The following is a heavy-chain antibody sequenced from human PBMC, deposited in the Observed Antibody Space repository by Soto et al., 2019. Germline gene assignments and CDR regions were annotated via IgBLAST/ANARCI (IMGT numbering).Heavy chain of an antibody. CDR2: VTGSGST. D-gene: IGHD4-17*01. V-gene: IGHV3-23*01. CDR1: GLTLSNYA. CDR3: AKSLRTTAATGYWFDP. Sequence: EVQVLESGGGLVQPGGSLRLSCIASGLTLSNYAMTWVRQAPGRGQEWVSTVTGSGSTYYADSVKGRFTVLRDNTKNILYLQMNSLRAEDTAIYYCAKSLRTTAATGYWFDPWGQGSQVTVSS. J-gene: IGHJ5*02.